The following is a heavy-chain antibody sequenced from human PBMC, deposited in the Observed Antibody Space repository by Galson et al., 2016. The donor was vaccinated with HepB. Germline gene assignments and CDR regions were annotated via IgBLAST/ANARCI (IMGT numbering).Heavy chain of an antibody. Sequence: SLRLSCAASGSTFSSYAMTWVRQAPGKGLEWVSAISGSGGSTYYVDSVKGRFTISRDNSKNTLYLQMNSLRAEDTAVYYCAKGGSFGFYSWFDPWGQGTLVTVSS. J-gene: IGHJ5*02. V-gene: IGHV3-23*01. CDR2: ISGSGGST. CDR3: AKGGSFGFYSWFDP. CDR1: GSTFSSYA. D-gene: IGHD3-16*01.